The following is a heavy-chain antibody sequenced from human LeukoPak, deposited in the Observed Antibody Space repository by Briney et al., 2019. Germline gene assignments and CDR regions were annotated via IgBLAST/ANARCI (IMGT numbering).Heavy chain of an antibody. J-gene: IGHJ6*03. CDR2: ISSSSSYI. CDR1: GFTFSSYS. V-gene: IGHV3-21*01. D-gene: IGHD3-16*01. Sequence: PGGSLRLSCAASGFTFSSYSMNWVRQAPGKGLEWVSSISSSSSYIYYADSVKGRFTISRDNAKNSLYLQMNSLRAEDTAVYYCARAGGAGYYYYYYMDVWGKGTTVTVSS. CDR3: ARAGGAGYYYYYYMDV.